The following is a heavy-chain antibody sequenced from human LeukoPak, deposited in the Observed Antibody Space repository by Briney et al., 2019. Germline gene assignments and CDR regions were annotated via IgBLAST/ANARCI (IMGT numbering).Heavy chain of an antibody. CDR1: GFTFSSYT. V-gene: IGHV3-23*01. Sequence: GGSLRLSCAASGFTFSSYTMTWVRQPPGKGLECVSSISGGGGDTYYADSVKGRFTISRDNSKNTLCLQMNSLRAEDTAVYYCARDWPSGWQQLPDYDAVGIWGQGTMATVSS. J-gene: IGHJ3*02. D-gene: IGHD6-13*01. CDR3: ARDWPSGWQQLPDYDAVGI. CDR2: ISGGGGDT.